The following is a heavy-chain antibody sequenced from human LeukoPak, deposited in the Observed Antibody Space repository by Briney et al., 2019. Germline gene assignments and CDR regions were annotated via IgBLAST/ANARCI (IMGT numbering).Heavy chain of an antibody. CDR2: ISWNSGDI. CDR3: AKDSRRARTTGALDI. J-gene: IGHJ3*02. D-gene: IGHD1-1*01. CDR1: GFTFDDYA. V-gene: IGHV3-9*01. Sequence: GGSLRLSCVASGFTFDDYAMHWVRQGPGKGLEWVSGISWNSGDIGYADSMRGRLTISRDNAKNSLYLQMSSLRPEDTALYFCAKDSRRARTTGALDIWGQGTMVTVFS.